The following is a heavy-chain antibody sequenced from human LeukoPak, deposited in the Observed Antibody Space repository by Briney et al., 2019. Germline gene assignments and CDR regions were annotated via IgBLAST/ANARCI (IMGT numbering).Heavy chain of an antibody. J-gene: IGHJ4*02. CDR2: IIPIFGTA. V-gene: IGHV1-69*05. CDR1: GGTFSSYA. CDR3: AKMATNGAYFDY. D-gene: IGHD5-24*01. Sequence: SVKVSCKASGGTFSSYAISWVRQAPGQGLEWMGGIIPIFGTANYAQKFQGRVTITTDESTSTAYMELSSLRSEDTAVYYCAKMATNGAYFDYWGQGTLVTVSS.